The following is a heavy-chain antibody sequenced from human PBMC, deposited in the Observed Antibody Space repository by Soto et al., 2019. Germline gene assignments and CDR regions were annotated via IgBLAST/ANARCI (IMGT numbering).Heavy chain of an antibody. CDR1: GLTISSYW. J-gene: IGHJ4*02. CDR3: AVSVAGPTAIAY. V-gene: IGHV3-74*01. D-gene: IGHD6-19*01. Sequence: EVQLVESGGGLVQPGESLRLSCVVSGLTISSYWMHWVRQAPGKGLVWVSRINGDGSRTNYADSVKGRFAISRDNAKNTWYLEVNTLRGVDSVVYYCAVSVAGPTAIAYWGQGTVVTVSS. CDR2: INGDGSRT.